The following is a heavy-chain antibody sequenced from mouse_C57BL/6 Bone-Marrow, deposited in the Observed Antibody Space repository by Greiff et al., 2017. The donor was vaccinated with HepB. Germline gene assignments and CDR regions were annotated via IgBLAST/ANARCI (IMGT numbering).Heavy chain of an antibody. CDR2: ISNGGGST. V-gene: IGHV5-12*01. D-gene: IGHD1-1*01. CDR1: GFTFSDYY. J-gene: IGHJ4*01. Sequence: EVQGVESGGGLVQPGGSLKLSCAASGFTFSDYYMYWVRQTPEKRLEWVAYISNGGGSTYYPDTVKGRFTISRDNAKNTLYLQMSRLKSEDTAMYYCARRLHYYYGSSTDYYAMDYWGQGTSVTGSS. CDR3: ARRLHYYYGSSTDYYAMDY.